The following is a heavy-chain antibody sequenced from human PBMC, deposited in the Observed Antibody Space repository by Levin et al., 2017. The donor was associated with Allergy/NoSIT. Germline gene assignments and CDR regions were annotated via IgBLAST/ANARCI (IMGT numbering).Heavy chain of an antibody. CDR3: AKAIPYWHFDL. Sequence: ETLSLTCAASGITFSSSALTWLRQAPGKGLEWVASTFSSNSDTHYADSVKGRFTLSRDNSKNTLYLQMTGLRAEDTALYYCAKAIPYWHFDLWGRGTLVTVSS. J-gene: IGHJ2*01. CDR2: TFSSNSDT. CDR1: GITFSSSA. V-gene: IGHV3-23*01.